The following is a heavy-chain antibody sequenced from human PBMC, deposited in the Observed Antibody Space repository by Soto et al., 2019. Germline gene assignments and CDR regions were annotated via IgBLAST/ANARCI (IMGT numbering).Heavy chain of an antibody. CDR2: IYSGGST. CDR3: ARGYCSGGSCYSDAFDI. CDR1: GFTGSGNY. D-gene: IGHD2-15*01. J-gene: IGHJ3*02. V-gene: IGHV3-66*01. Sequence: EVQLVESGGGLVQPGGSLRLSCAASGFTGSGNYMSWVRQAPGKGLEWVSVIYSGGSTYYADSVKGRFTISRDNSKNTLYLQMNSLRAEDTAVYYCARGYCSGGSCYSDAFDIWGQGTMVTVSS.